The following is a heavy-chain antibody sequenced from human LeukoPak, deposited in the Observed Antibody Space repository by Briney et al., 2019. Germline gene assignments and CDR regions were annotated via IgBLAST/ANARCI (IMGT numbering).Heavy chain of an antibody. CDR2: ISGSDGST. Sequence: GGSLRLSCAASGFTFSSYAMSWVGQAPGKGLEWGSGISGSDGSTYYADSVKGRFTISRDNTKNTLYLQMDSLRDEDTAVYDCARGGCGYSYGKIDSWGQGILVTVSS. CDR1: GFTFSSYA. D-gene: IGHD5-18*01. J-gene: IGHJ4*02. CDR3: ARGGCGYSYGKIDS. V-gene: IGHV3-23*01.